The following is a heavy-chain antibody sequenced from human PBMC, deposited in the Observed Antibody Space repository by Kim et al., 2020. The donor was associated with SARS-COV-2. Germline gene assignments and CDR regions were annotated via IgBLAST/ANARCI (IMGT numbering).Heavy chain of an antibody. D-gene: IGHD3-22*01. J-gene: IGHJ5*02. V-gene: IGHV4-34*01. Sequence: PALKRRVTISVDTSKSQFSLKMSSVTAADTAVYYCARGGFYYDDFNWFDPWGQGTLVTVAS. CDR3: ARGGFYYDDFNWFDP.